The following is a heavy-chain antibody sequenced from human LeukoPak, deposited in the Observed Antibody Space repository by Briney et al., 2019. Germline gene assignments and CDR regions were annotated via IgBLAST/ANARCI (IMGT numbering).Heavy chain of an antibody. CDR3: ARDPRSGYYFL. Sequence: GGSLRLSCAASGFTFSSYWMHWVRQAPGKGLMWVSRINSDGSSTSYADSVKGRFTISRDNAKNTLYLQMNSLRAEDTAVYYCARDPRSGYYFLWGQGTLVTVSS. CDR2: INSDGSST. J-gene: IGHJ4*02. V-gene: IGHV3-74*01. CDR1: GFTFSSYW. D-gene: IGHD3-22*01.